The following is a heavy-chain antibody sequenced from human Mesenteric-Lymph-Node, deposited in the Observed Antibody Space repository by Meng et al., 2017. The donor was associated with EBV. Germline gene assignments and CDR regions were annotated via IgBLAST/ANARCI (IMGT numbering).Heavy chain of an antibody. Sequence: QMWRVGVLTPSGARSLPCAVCGGAFGGYYLSWIRQHPGKGLEWIGEISHSGRTNYNPSLKSRVSLSVDTSKNQFSLKLSSVTAADTAVYYCARAGSVGWSELDYWGQGTLVTVSS. CDR1: GGAFGGYY. D-gene: IGHD6-19*01. CDR3: ARAGSVGWSELDY. CDR2: ISHSGRT. V-gene: IGHV4-34*01. J-gene: IGHJ4*02.